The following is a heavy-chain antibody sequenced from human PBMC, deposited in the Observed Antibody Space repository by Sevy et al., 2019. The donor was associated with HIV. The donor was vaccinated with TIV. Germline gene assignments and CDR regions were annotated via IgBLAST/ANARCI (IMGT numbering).Heavy chain of an antibody. J-gene: IGHJ4*02. CDR2: IYPGDSDT. CDR3: ARSDGYCSGGNHLCYFDY. CDR1: EYTFTHFW. D-gene: IGHD2-15*01. Sequence: GESLKISCRGSEYTFTHFWIAWVRQMPGKGLESMGIIYPGDSDTRYSPSFQGQVPISADKSISTAYLQLDSLKASDTAMYYCARSDGYCSGGNHLCYFDYWGQGTLVTVSS. V-gene: IGHV5-51*01.